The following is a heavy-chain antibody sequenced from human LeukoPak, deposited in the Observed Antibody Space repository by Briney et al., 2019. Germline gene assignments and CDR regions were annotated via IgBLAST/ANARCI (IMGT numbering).Heavy chain of an antibody. Sequence: GGALRLSCAASGFTFSSYWMSWVRQAPGKGLEGVANIKQDGSGKYYVDSVKGRFTMSRDNAKNSLYLQMNSLRAEDTAVYYCARVWYYYDSSGYYPGVFDYWGQGTLVTVSS. CDR3: ARVWYYYDSSGYYPGVFDY. CDR1: GFTFSSYW. CDR2: IKQDGSGK. J-gene: IGHJ4*02. D-gene: IGHD3-22*01. V-gene: IGHV3-7*01.